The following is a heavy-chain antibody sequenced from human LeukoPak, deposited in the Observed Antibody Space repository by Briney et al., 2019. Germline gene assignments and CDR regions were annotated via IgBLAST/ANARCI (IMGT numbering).Heavy chain of an antibody. CDR2: INHSGST. CDR1: GGSFSGYY. CDR3: ARGPQTYYDILTGLSF. D-gene: IGHD3-9*01. Sequence: SSETLSLTCAVYGGSFSGYYWSWIRQPPGKGLEWIGEINHSGSTNYNPSLKSRVTISGDTSKKQFSLKLSSVTAADTAVYYCARGPQTYYDILTGLSFWGQGTLVTVSS. J-gene: IGHJ4*02. V-gene: IGHV4-34*01.